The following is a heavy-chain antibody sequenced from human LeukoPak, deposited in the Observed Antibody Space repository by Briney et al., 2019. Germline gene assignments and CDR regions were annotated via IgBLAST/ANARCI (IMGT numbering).Heavy chain of an antibody. J-gene: IGHJ4*02. Sequence: GGSLRLSCAASGFTFDDYGMSWVRQAPGKGLEWVSGINWNGGSTGYADSVKGRFTISRDNAKNSLYLQMNSLRAEDTAVYYCARANGGQRRVYFDYWGQGTLVTVSS. CDR3: ARANGGQRRVYFDY. CDR1: GFTFDDYG. CDR2: INWNGGST. V-gene: IGHV3-20*04. D-gene: IGHD4-23*01.